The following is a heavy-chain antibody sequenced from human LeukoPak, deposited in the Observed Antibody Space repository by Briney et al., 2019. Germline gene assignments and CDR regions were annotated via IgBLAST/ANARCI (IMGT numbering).Heavy chain of an antibody. CDR3: VPSGPYYYDSSGLAAFDY. CDR2: ISGSGGST. Sequence: GGSLRLSCAASGFTFSSYAMSWVRQAPGKGLEWVSAISGSGGSTYYADSVKGRFTISRDNSKNTLYLQMNSLRAEHTAVDYCVPSGPYYYDSSGLAAFDYWGQATLVTVSS. CDR1: GFTFSSYA. V-gene: IGHV3-23*01. D-gene: IGHD3-22*01. J-gene: IGHJ4*02.